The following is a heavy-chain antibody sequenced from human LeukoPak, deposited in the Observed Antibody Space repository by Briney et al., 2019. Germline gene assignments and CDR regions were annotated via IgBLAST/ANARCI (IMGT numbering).Heavy chain of an antibody. V-gene: IGHV3-11*01. CDR1: GFTFSDYY. D-gene: IGHD2-21*02. Sequence: PGGSLRLSCAASGFTFSDYYKSWIRQAPGKGLEWVSYISSCGSTIYYADSVKGRFTISRDNAKNSLYLQMNSLRAEDTAVYYCARGLAYCGGDCYPELAYWGQGTLVTVSS. J-gene: IGHJ4*02. CDR2: ISSCGSTI. CDR3: ARGLAYCGGDCYPELAY.